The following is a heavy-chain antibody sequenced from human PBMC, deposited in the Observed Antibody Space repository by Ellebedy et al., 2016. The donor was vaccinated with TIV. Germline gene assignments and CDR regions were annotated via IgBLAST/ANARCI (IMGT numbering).Heavy chain of an antibody. CDR1: GGSISSGDYY. V-gene: IGHV4-30-4*01. Sequence: MPSETLSLTCTVSGGSISSGDYYWSWIRQPPGKGLEWIGYIYSSGSTYYNPSLRSRVTLSVDTSKNQFSLKLNSMTAADTAVYYCARGIDYWGQGTLVTVSS. J-gene: IGHJ4*02. CDR3: ARGIDY. CDR2: IYSSGST.